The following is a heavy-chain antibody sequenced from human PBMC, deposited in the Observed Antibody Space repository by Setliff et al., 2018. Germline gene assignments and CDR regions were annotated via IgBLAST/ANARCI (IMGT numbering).Heavy chain of an antibody. D-gene: IGHD1-1*01. CDR3: AMGPTAGTGGWRWFDS. CDR1: GYSFSNFW. Sequence: GESLKISCKGSGYSFSNFWIGWVRQMPGKGLEWMGIIYPGDSHTRYSPSFQGQVTVSADKSIPTAYLRWRSLKASDTSIYYCAMGPTAGTGGWRWFDSWGQGTLVTVSS. CDR2: IYPGDSHT. V-gene: IGHV5-51*01. J-gene: IGHJ5*01.